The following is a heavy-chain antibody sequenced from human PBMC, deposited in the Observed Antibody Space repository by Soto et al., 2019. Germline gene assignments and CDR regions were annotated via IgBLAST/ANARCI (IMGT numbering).Heavy chain of an antibody. D-gene: IGHD3-22*01. Sequence: SETLSLTCTVSGGSISNYYWSWIRQPPGKGLEWIGYIYSTGSTNYNPSLKSRVTLSVDPSKNQFSLKMSSVTAADTAVYYCARQDSSGYGFDYWGQGTLVTVSS. J-gene: IGHJ4*02. CDR1: GGSISNYY. V-gene: IGHV4-59*01. CDR3: ARQDSSGYGFDY. CDR2: IYSTGST.